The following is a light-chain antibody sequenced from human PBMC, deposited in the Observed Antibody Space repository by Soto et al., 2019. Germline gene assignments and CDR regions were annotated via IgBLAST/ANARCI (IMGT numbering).Light chain of an antibody. CDR1: QSVLYTSNNKNY. J-gene: IGKJ1*01. CDR2: WAS. Sequence: DIVMTQSPDSLAVSLGERATINCKSSQSVLYTSNNKNYLAWYQQKPGQPPNLLIYWASTRESGVPDRFSGSGSGTDVTLTISSLQAEDVAVYYCQQYYSLPWTFGQGTKVEIE. CDR3: QQYYSLPWT. V-gene: IGKV4-1*01.